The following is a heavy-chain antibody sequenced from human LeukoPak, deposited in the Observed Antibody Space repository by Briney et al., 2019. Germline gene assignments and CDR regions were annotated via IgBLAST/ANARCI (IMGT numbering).Heavy chain of an antibody. V-gene: IGHV1-2*02. D-gene: IGHD2-2*01. CDR3: ARGRFHCSSTSCHFFDY. Sequence: ASVKVSCKASGYTFTGYYMHWVRQAPGQGLEWMGWINPNSGGTNYAQKFQGRVTMTRDTSISTAYMELSRLRSDDTAVYYCARGRFHCSSTSCHFFDYWGQGTLVTVSS. CDR1: GYTFTGYY. CDR2: INPNSGGT. J-gene: IGHJ4*02.